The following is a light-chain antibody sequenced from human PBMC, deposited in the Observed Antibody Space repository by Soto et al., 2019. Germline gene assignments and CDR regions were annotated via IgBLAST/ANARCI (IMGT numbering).Light chain of an antibody. CDR2: GAS. J-gene: IGKJ4*01. Sequence: EIVLTQSPGTLSLSPGERATLSCRASQSVSSSYLAWYQQKPGQAPRLLIYGASSRATGIPDRFSGSGSGTDFTLTISRLEPEDFAVYYCQRYGSPITVGGGTKVEIK. CDR1: QSVSSSY. CDR3: QRYGSPIT. V-gene: IGKV3-20*01.